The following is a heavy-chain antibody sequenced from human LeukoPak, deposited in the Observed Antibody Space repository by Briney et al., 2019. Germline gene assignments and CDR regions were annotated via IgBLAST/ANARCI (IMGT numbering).Heavy chain of an antibody. CDR3: AREAGVSSGYCLDY. D-gene: IGHD3-22*01. CDR1: GGSISGYY. V-gene: IGHV4-59*01. Sequence: SETLSLTCTVSGGSISGYYWSWIRQPPGKGLEWIGYIYYSGNTNYNPSLKSRVTISVDTSKNQFSLKLSSVTAADTAMYYCAREAGVSSGYCLDYWSQGTLVTVSS. J-gene: IGHJ4*02. CDR2: IYYSGNT.